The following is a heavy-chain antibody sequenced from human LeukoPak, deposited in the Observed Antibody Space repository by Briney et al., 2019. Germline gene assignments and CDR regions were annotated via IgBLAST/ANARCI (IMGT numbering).Heavy chain of an antibody. CDR1: GFTFSAYA. J-gene: IGHJ4*02. V-gene: IGHV3-23*01. Sequence: GGSLRLSCAASGFTFSAYAMTWVRQAPGKGLEWVSVISGNGGSTYYADSVKGRFTISRDNSKNTLFLQMNSLRAEDTAVYYCAKDLTIAAAALTIVPDYWAQGTLVTVSS. D-gene: IGHD6-13*01. CDR3: AKDLTIAAAALTIVPDY. CDR2: ISGNGGST.